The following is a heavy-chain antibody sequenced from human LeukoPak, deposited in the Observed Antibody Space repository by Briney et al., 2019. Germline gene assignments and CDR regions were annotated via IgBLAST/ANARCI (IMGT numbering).Heavy chain of an antibody. Sequence: GGSLRLSCAASGFTFSSYAMSWVRQAPGKGLEWVSAISGSGGSTYYADSVKGRFTISRDNSKNTLYLQMNSLRAEDTAVYYCAKDWRYYYGSGSRFDYWGQGTLVTVSS. CDR2: ISGSGGST. D-gene: IGHD3-10*01. V-gene: IGHV3-23*01. J-gene: IGHJ4*02. CDR3: AKDWRYYYGSGSRFDY. CDR1: GFTFSSYA.